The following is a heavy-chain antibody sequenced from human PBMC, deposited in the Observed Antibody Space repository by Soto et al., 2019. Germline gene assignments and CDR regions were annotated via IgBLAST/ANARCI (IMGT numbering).Heavy chain of an antibody. CDR3: ARERRHLTGTTYYFDY. CDR2: IYYSGNT. J-gene: IGHJ4*02. Sequence: SDTLSLTCTVSGYSICSYCCCGIRQPPGKGLECIGYIYYSGNTNYNPSLKTRVTISVDTSKNQFSLKLSSVTAADTAVYYCARERRHLTGTTYYFDYWGQGTLVTVS. D-gene: IGHD1-7*01. V-gene: IGHV4-59*12. CDR1: GYSICSYC.